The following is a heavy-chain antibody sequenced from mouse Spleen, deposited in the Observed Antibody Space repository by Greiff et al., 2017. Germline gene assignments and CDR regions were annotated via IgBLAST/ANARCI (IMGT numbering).Heavy chain of an antibody. CDR2: FYPGSGSI. Sequence: VRLVESGAELVKPGASVKLSCKASGYTFTEYTIHWVKQRSGQGLEWIGWFYPGSGSIKYNEKFKDKATLTADKSSSTVYMELSRLTSEDSAVYFCARHERGYYSNPAWFAYWGQGTLVTVSA. J-gene: IGHJ3*01. CDR3: ARHERGYYSNPAWFAY. V-gene: IGHV1-62-2*01. CDR1: GYTFTEYT. D-gene: IGHD2-5*01.